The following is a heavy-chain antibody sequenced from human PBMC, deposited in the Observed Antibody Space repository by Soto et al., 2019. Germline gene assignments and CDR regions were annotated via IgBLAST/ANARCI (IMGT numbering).Heavy chain of an antibody. CDR3: ARGPGGPNGPGDY. Sequence: QVQLVQSGAEVKKPGASVKVSCKASGYTFTSYAMHWVRQAPGQRLEWMGWINADNGNTKYSQKFQGRITITRDTSASTTYMALRSRRSEDTAVYYCARGPGGPNGPGDYWGQGTLVTVSS. CDR2: INADNGNT. V-gene: IGHV1-3*01. D-gene: IGHD2-15*01. J-gene: IGHJ4*02. CDR1: GYTFTSYA.